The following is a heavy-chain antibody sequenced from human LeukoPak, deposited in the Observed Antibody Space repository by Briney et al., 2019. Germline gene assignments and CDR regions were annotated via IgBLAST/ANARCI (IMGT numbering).Heavy chain of an antibody. CDR2: INHSGST. V-gene: IGHV4-34*01. CDR1: GGSFSGYY. D-gene: IGHD3-3*01. Sequence: TSETLSLTCAVYGGSFSGYYWSWIRQPPGKGLEWIGEINHSGSTNYNPSLKSRVTISVDTSKNQFSLKLSSVTAADTAVYYCARADFWSGYYQYYFDYWGQGTLVTVSS. J-gene: IGHJ4*02. CDR3: ARADFWSGYYQYYFDY.